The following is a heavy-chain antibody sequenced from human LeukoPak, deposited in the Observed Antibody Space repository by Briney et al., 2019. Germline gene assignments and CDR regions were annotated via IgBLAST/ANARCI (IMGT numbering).Heavy chain of an antibody. Sequence: GGSLRLSCAASGFTFSSYWMHWVRPAPGMGLVWVSRINSDGSSTSYADSVKGRFTISRDNAKNTLYLQMNSLRAEDTAVYYCARQGAVAGTFFDYWGQGTLVTVSS. CDR1: GFTFSSYW. CDR3: ARQGAVAGTFFDY. V-gene: IGHV3-74*01. CDR2: INSDGSST. J-gene: IGHJ4*02. D-gene: IGHD6-19*01.